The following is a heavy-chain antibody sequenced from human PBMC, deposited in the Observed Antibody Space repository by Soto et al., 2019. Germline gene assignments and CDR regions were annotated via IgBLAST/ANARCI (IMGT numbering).Heavy chain of an antibody. V-gene: IGHV1-8*01. CDR2: MNPNSGNT. Sequence: ASVKVSCKASGYTFTSYGISWVRQATGQGLEWMGWMNPNSGNTGYAQKFQGRVAMTRNTSISTAYMELSSLRSEDTAVYYCARDQRGRRYYYYMDVWGKGTTVTVSS. J-gene: IGHJ6*03. CDR1: GYTFTSYG. CDR3: ARDQRGRRYYYYMDV.